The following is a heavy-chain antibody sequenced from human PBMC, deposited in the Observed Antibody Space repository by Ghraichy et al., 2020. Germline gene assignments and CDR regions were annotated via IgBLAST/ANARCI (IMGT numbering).Heavy chain of an antibody. CDR2: IYYSGST. J-gene: IGHJ6*02. CDR3: ARDSGDSGYGMDV. Sequence: GSLSLTCTVSGGSISSYYWSWIRQPPGKGLEWIGYIYYSGSTNYNPSLKSRVTISVDTSKNQFSLKLSSVTAADTAVYYCARDSGDSGYGMDVWGQGTTVTVSS. D-gene: IGHD5-12*01. CDR1: GGSISSYY. V-gene: IGHV4-59*01.